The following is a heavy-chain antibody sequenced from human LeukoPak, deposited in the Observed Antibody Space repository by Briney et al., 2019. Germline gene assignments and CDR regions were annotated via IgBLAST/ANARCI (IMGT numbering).Heavy chain of an antibody. J-gene: IGHJ4*02. CDR2: FDPEDGET. V-gene: IGHV1-24*01. CDR3: ATTPPYSSSWYDFSY. Sequence: ASVKVSCKVSGYTLTELSMHWVRQAPGKGLEGMGGFDPEDGETIYAQKFQGRVTMTEDTSTDTAYMELSSLRSEDTAVYYCATTPPYSSSWYDFSYWGQGTLVTVSS. D-gene: IGHD6-13*01. CDR1: GYTLTELS.